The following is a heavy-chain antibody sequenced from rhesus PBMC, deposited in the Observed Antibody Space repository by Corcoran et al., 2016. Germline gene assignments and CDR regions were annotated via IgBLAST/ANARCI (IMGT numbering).Heavy chain of an antibody. Sequence: QLQLQESGPGLVKPSETLSLTCAVSGGSISSNFWTWIRQPPGRGLEWIGRIAGIDRSTDYDTSLNILFTISTDTSKNQVSLKLTSVTAADTAVYYCAGRYRNGRFDVWGPGVLVTVSS. CDR1: GGSISSNF. CDR2: IAGIDRST. V-gene: IGHV4-173*01. CDR3: AGRYRNGRFDV. D-gene: IGHD5-24*01. J-gene: IGHJ5-1*01.